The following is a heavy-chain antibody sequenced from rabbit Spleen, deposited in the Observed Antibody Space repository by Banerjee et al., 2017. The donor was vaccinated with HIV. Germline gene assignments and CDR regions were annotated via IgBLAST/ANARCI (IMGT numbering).Heavy chain of an antibody. V-gene: IGHV1S45*01. D-gene: IGHD8-1*01. CDR1: GFTISSSCW. CDR3: ARDGAGGSYFAL. Sequence: EESGGDLVKPEGSLTLTCTASGFTISSSCWICWVRQAPGKGPEWIACINGGSRNNIYYASWAKGRLTISKTSSTTVTLQMPSLTAADTATYFCARDGAGGSYFALWGPGTLVTVS. CDR2: INGGSRNNI. J-gene: IGHJ4*01.